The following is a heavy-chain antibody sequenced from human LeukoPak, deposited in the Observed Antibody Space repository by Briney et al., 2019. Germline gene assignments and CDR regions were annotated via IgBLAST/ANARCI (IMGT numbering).Heavy chain of an antibody. CDR3: ARVLTARSGGYDAFDI. V-gene: IGHV3-48*01. Sequence: PGGSLRLSCAASGFTFGSYEMNWVRQAPGKGLEWVSYISDSSTTIYYADSVKGRFTISRDNAKNSLYLQMNSLRAEDTAVYYCARVLTARSGGYDAFDIWGQGTMVTVSS. CDR1: GFTFGSYE. CDR2: ISDSSTTI. D-gene: IGHD6-25*01. J-gene: IGHJ3*02.